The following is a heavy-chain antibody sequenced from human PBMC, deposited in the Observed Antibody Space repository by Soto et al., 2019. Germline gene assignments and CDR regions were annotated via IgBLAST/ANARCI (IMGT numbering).Heavy chain of an antibody. CDR2: IKRKAYGGTT. CDR1: GFTFSNAW. V-gene: IGHV3-15*01. D-gene: IGHD2-2*01. J-gene: IGHJ3*02. Sequence: GGSLRLSCAASGFTFSNAWMSWVRQAPGKELEWVGRIKRKAYGGTTEYAASVKGRFTISRDDSKSIAYLQMNSLKTEDTAVYYCTRAEDIVVVPAAPDAFDIWGQGTMVTVSS. CDR3: TRAEDIVVVPAAPDAFDI.